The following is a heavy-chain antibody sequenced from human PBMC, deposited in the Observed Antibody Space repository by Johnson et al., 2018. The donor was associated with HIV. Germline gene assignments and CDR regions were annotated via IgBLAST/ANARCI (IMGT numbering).Heavy chain of an antibody. J-gene: IGHJ3*02. CDR3: AKDRAVAGYDAFYI. D-gene: IGHD6-19*01. Sequence: QVQLVESGGGVVQPGRSLRLSCAASGFTFSSYGMHWVRQAPGKGLEWVAVISYDGSNKYYADSVKGRFTISRDNAKNSLYLQMNSLRAEDTALYYCAKDRAVAGYDAFYIWGQGTMVTVSS. CDR1: GFTFSSYG. CDR2: ISYDGSNK. V-gene: IGHV3-30*18.